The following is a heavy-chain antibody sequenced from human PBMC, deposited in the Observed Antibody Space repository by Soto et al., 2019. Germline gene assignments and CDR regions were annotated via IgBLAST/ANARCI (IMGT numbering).Heavy chain of an antibody. D-gene: IGHD3-22*01. V-gene: IGHV4-31*03. CDR2: IYYSGST. Sequence: SETLSLTCTVSGGSISSGGYYWSWIRQHPGKGLEWIGYIYYSGSTYYNPSLKSRVTISVDTSKNQFSLKLSSVTAADTAVYFFARVKQNYYDSSGPSLDYWGRGTLVTVSS. J-gene: IGHJ4*02. CDR3: ARVKQNYYDSSGPSLDY. CDR1: GGSISSGGYY.